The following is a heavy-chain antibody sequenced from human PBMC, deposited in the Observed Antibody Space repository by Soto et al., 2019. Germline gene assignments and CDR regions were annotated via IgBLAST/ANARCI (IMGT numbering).Heavy chain of an antibody. V-gene: IGHV4-31*01. CDR1: GASISSSAYY. CDR2: IFHSCSA. D-gene: IGHD5-18*01. Sequence: SANLSLTCTFSGASISSSAYYWSWVLQPPGKVLEWIWYIFHSCSAYYNPSLKSLLTISVDTSKNQFSLNLSSVTAADTAVYYCARDRLMATAGTARHYFGLDVWGQGTTVTVSS. J-gene: IGHJ6*02. CDR3: ARDRLMATAGTARHYFGLDV.